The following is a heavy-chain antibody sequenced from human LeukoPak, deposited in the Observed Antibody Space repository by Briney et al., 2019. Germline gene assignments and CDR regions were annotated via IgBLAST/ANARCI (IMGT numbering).Heavy chain of an antibody. V-gene: IGHV3-21*01. CDR2: ISSSSSYI. D-gene: IGHD2-15*01. J-gene: IGHJ6*03. Sequence: GGSLRLSCAASGFTFSSYSMNWVRQAPGKGLEWVSSISSSSSYIYYADSVKGRFTISRDNAKNSLYLQMNSLRAEDTAVYYCARFSGGSFGDYYYYYMDVWGKGTTVTVSS. CDR3: ARFSGGSFGDYYYYYMDV. CDR1: GFTFSSYS.